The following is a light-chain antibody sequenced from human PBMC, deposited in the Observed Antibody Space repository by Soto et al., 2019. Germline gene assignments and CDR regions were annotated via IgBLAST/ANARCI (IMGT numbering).Light chain of an antibody. CDR2: FAS. V-gene: IGKV3-15*01. J-gene: IGKJ4*01. CDR1: QTVSNN. CDR3: QHYNEWPLT. Sequence: ERVMTQFPATLSVSPGAKATLSCRASQTVSNNLAWYQQKPGQAPRLLIYFASTRATGVPARFSGSGSGTEFTLTISNLQSEDSAVYYCQHYNEWPLTFGGGTKLKTK.